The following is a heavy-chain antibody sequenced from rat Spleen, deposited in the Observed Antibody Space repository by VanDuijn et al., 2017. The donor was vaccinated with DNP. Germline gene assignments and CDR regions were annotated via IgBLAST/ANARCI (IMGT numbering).Heavy chain of an antibody. CDR2: ISYEGSST. CDR1: GITFSDHN. CDR3: AKGPNYGGWSDYFDY. D-gene: IGHD1-11*01. V-gene: IGHV5-22*01. J-gene: IGHJ2*01. Sequence: EVQLVESGGGLVQPGRSLKLSCAVSGITFSDHNMAWVRQAPKQGLEWVASISYEGSSTYYGDSVKGRFTISRDNAKSSLYLQMSKLGSEDTAIYYCAKGPNYGGWSDYFDYWGQGVMVTVSS.